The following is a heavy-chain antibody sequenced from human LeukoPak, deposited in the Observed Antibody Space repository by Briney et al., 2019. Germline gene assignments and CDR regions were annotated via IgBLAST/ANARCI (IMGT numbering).Heavy chain of an antibody. CDR2: INHSGST. J-gene: IGHJ5*02. Sequence: SETLSLTCAVYVGSFSGYYWSWIRQPPGKGLEWIGEINHSGSTNYNSSLKSRVTISVDTSKNQFSLKLSSVTAADTAVYYCAREGRIAAPFVRWFDPWGQGTLVTVSS. D-gene: IGHD6-6*01. CDR3: AREGRIAAPFVRWFDP. V-gene: IGHV4-34*01. CDR1: VGSFSGYY.